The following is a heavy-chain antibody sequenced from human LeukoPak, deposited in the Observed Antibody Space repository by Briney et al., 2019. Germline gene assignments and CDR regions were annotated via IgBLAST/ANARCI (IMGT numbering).Heavy chain of an antibody. Sequence: PSETLSLTCAVSGGSFSGYYWGWIRQPPGKGLEWIGEINHSGSTNYNPSLKSRVTISVDTSKNQFSLKLSSVTAADTAVYYCARTRMVRGAPRFGGPLDYWGQGTLVTVSS. V-gene: IGHV4-34*01. J-gene: IGHJ4*02. CDR2: INHSGST. CDR3: ARTRMVRGAPRFGGPLDY. CDR1: GGSFSGYY. D-gene: IGHD3-10*01.